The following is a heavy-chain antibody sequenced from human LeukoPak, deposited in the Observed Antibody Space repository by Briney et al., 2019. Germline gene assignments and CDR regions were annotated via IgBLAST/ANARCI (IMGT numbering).Heavy chain of an antibody. CDR3: ARVGRGRYYFDY. Sequence: SETLSLTCAVYGGSFSGYYWSWIRQPPGKGLEWIGEINHSGSTNYNPSLKSRVTISVDTSKNQFSLKLSSATAADTAVYYCARVGRGRYYFDYWGQGTLVTVSS. CDR1: GGSFSGYY. CDR2: INHSGST. D-gene: IGHD3-16*01. V-gene: IGHV4-34*01. J-gene: IGHJ4*02.